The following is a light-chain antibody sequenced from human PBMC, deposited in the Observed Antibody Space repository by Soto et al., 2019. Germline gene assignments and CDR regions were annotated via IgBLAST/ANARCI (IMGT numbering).Light chain of an antibody. CDR3: QQYNYWPPYT. CDR1: QSVNTN. V-gene: IGKV3-15*01. CDR2: GAS. J-gene: IGKJ2*01. Sequence: EIVMMQSPATLSVSPGQSATLSCRASQSVNTNLAWYQQKPGQAPRLLIYGASTRATGIPARFRGSGSGTEFTLTMSSLQSEDFGVYYCQQYNYWPPYTFGQGTKVEI.